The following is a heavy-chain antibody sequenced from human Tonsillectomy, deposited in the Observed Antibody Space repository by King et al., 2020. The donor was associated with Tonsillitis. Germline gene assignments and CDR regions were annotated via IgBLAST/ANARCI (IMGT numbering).Heavy chain of an antibody. CDR3: ARGSLGEQLTYYFDY. V-gene: IGHV4-34*01. Sequence: VQLQQWGEGLLKPSETLSLTCAVYGGSFSGYYWGWIRQPPGKGLEWIGEIIHSRSTNYNPSLKSRVTISVDTSKNQFSLKLSSVTAADTAVYYCARGSLGEQLTYYFDYWGQGTLVTVSS. J-gene: IGHJ4*02. CDR2: IIHSRST. CDR1: GGSFSGYY. D-gene: IGHD6-13*01.